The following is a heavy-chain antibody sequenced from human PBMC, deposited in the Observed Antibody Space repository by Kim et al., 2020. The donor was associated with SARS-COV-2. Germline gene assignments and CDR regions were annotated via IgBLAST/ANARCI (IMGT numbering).Heavy chain of an antibody. Sequence: PGDSDTRYSPSFQGQVTISADKSFSTAYLQWSSLKASDTAMYYCARIGDYWGQGTLVTVSS. V-gene: IGHV5-51*01. D-gene: IGHD2-15*01. CDR3: ARIGDY. J-gene: IGHJ4*02. CDR2: PGDSDT.